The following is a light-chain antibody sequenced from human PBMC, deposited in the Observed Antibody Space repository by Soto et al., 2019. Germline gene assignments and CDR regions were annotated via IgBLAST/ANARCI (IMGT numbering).Light chain of an antibody. V-gene: IGKV1-5*01. CDR2: DAS. Sequence: DIQMTQSPSTLSASVGDRVSNTCRASQSVDRYLAWYQQKPGKAPHLLIYDASSLESGVPSRFSGSGSGTEFTLTISSLQPDDFTTFYCQQSKDYTWTFGQGTKVDIK. J-gene: IGKJ1*01. CDR1: QSVDRY. CDR3: QQSKDYTWT.